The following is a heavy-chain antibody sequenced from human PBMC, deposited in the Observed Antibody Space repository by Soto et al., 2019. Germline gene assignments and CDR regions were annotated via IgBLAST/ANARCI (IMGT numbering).Heavy chain of an antibody. CDR3: ARDRDYYDSSGFHYYGMDV. CDR2: IYYSGST. CDR1: GGSISSGGYY. D-gene: IGHD3-22*01. V-gene: IGHV4-31*03. Sequence: SETLSLTCTVSGGSISSGGYYWSWIRQHPGKGLEWIGYIYYSGSTYYNPSLKSRVTISVDTPKNQFSLKLSSVTAADTAVYYCARDRDYYDSSGFHYYGMDVWGQGTTVTVSS. J-gene: IGHJ6*02.